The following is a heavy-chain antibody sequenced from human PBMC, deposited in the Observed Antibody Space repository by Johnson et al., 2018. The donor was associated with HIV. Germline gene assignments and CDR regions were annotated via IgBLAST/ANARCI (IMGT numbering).Heavy chain of an antibody. CDR2: TSSNGDRT. CDR1: GFSFSSFS. Sequence: VQLVESGGGLVKPGGSLRLSCAASGFSFSSFSMHWVRQAPGKGLEYVSTTSSNGDRTYYANSVKGRFIISRDNSENTLYLQMGSLRAEDMAVYYCARGGYYYDGDGAFDFWGQGTIVTVSS. D-gene: IGHD3-22*01. J-gene: IGHJ3*01. V-gene: IGHV3-64*01. CDR3: ARGGYYYDGDGAFDF.